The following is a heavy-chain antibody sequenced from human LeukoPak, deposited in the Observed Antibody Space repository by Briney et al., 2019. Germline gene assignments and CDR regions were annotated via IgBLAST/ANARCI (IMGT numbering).Heavy chain of an antibody. J-gene: IGHJ3*02. V-gene: IGHV1-2*02. CDR3: ARLSTWNDGVDAFDI. CDR1: GYTFTGYY. CDR2: INPNSGGT. D-gene: IGHD1-1*01. Sequence: ASVKVSCKASGYTFTGYYMHWVRQAPGQGLEWMGWINPNSGGTNYAQKFQGRVTMTRDTSISTAYMELSRLRSDDTAVFYCARLSTWNDGVDAFDIWGQGTMVTVSS.